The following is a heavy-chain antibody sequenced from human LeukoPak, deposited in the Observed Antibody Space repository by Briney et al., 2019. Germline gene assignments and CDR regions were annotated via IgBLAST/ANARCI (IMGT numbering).Heavy chain of an antibody. CDR3: AKAQDDILTGSNDY. CDR2: ISGSGGST. D-gene: IGHD3-9*01. V-gene: IGHV3-23*01. CDR1: GFTFSSYA. J-gene: IGHJ4*02. Sequence: GGFLRLSCAPSGFTFSSYAMSWVRQAPGKGREGGGAISGSGGSTYYADSVKGRFTISRDNSKNTLYLQMNSLRAEDTAVYYCAKAQDDILTGSNDYWGQGTLVTVSS.